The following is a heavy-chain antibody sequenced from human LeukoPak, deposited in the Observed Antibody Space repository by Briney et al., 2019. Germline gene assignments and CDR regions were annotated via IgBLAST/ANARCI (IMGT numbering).Heavy chain of an antibody. V-gene: IGHV3-30*18. Sequence: GGSLRLSCAASGFTFSSYGMHWVRQAPGKGLEWVAVISYDGSNKYYADSVKGRFTISRDNSKNTLYLQMNSLRAEDTAVYYCAKDTYQLLYRVFDYWGQGTLVTVSS. CDR1: GFTFSSYG. CDR3: AKDTYQLLYRVFDY. D-gene: IGHD2-2*02. CDR2: ISYDGSNK. J-gene: IGHJ4*02.